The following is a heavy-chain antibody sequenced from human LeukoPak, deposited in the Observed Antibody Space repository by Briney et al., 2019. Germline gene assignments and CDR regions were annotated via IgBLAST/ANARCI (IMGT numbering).Heavy chain of an antibody. D-gene: IGHD3-22*01. CDR2: ISGSGGST. V-gene: IGHV3-23*01. J-gene: IGHJ4*02. CDR1: GFTFSSYA. Sequence: GGSLRLSCAASGFTFSSYAMSLVRQAPGKGLEWVSAISGSGGSTYYADSVKGRFTISRDNSKNTLYLQMNSLRAEDTAVYYCAKATITYYDSSGYDYWGQGTLVTVSS. CDR3: AKATITYYDSSGYDY.